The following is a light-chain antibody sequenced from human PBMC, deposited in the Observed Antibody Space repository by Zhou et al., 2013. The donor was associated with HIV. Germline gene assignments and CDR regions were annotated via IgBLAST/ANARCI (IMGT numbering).Light chain of an antibody. CDR1: QSVSSN. V-gene: IGKV3-20*01. Sequence: EVVMTQSPATLSVSPGERVTLSCRASQSVSSNLAWYQQKPGQAPRLLIYGASSRVTGIPDRFSGSGSGTDFTLTITRLEPEDFALYYCRQYGGAFTFGGGTKVEIK. J-gene: IGKJ4*01. CDR2: GAS. CDR3: RQYGGAFT.